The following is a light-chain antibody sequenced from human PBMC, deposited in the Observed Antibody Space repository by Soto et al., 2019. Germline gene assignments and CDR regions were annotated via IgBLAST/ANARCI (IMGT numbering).Light chain of an antibody. CDR3: TSYTTSSPYV. J-gene: IGLJ1*01. CDR1: SSDIGTYNY. V-gene: IGLV2-14*01. Sequence: QSALTQPASVSGSPGQSITISCTGTSSDIGTYNYVSWYQQHPGKAPKLIIFEVSDRPSGVSNRFSGSKSDNTASLSISGLQADDEADYYCTSYTTSSPYVFGTGTKVTVL. CDR2: EVS.